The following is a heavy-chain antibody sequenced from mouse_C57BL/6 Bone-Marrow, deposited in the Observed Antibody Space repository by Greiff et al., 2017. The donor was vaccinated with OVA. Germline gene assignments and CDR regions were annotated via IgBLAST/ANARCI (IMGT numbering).Heavy chain of an antibody. D-gene: IGHD1-1*01. V-gene: IGHV5-17*01. J-gene: IGHJ4*01. CDR2: ISSGSSTN. Sequence: EVKLEESGGGLVKPGGSLKLSCAASGFTFSDYGMHWVRQAPEKGLEWVAYISSGSSTNYYADTVKGRFTISRDNAKNTLFLQMTSLRSEDTAMYYCVNYYGSSYNAMDYWGQGTSVTVSS. CDR3: VNYYGSSYNAMDY. CDR1: GFTFSDYG.